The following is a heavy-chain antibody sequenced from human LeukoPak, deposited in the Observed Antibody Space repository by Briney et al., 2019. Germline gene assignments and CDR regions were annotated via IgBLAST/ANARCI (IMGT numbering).Heavy chain of an antibody. Sequence: GGSLRLSCAASGFTFSSYWMSWVRQAPGKGLEWVANIKQDGSEKCYVDSVKGRFTISRDNAKNSLYLQMNSLRAEDTAVYYCARRRGYCSSTSCSHYYFDYWGQGTLVTVSS. CDR3: ARRRGYCSSTSCSHYYFDY. J-gene: IGHJ4*02. V-gene: IGHV3-7*01. CDR2: IKQDGSEK. CDR1: GFTFSSYW. D-gene: IGHD2-2*01.